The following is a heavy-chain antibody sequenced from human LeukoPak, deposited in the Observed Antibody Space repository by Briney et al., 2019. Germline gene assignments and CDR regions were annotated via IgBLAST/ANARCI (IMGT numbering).Heavy chain of an antibody. J-gene: IGHJ4*02. Sequence: SVKVSCKASGGTFSSYAISWVRQAPGQGLEWMGGIIPIFGTANYAQKFQGRVTITTDESTSTAYMELSSLRSEDTAVYYCASLGGNSLDVNYWGQGTLVTVSS. CDR3: ASLGGNSLDVNY. CDR2: IIPIFGTA. V-gene: IGHV1-69*05. CDR1: GGTFSSYA. D-gene: IGHD4-23*01.